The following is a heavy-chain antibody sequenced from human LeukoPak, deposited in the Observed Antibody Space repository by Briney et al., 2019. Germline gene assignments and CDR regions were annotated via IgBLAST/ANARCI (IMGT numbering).Heavy chain of an antibody. V-gene: IGHV4-61*01. CDR1: GGSISSSSYY. CDR2: IYYSGSA. D-gene: IGHD1-26*01. Sequence: PSETLSLTCTVSGGSISSSSYYWGWIRQPPGKGLEWIGYIYYSGSANYNPSLKSRVTISVDTSKNQFSLKLSSVTAADTAVYYCAREATTDAFDIWGQGTMVTVSS. CDR3: AREATTDAFDI. J-gene: IGHJ3*02.